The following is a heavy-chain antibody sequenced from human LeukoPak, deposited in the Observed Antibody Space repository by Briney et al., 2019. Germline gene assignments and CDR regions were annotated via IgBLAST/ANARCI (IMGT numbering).Heavy chain of an antibody. CDR1: GASITNNF. CDR3: ARHRDYFDT. J-gene: IGHJ4*01. Sequence: KPSETLSLTCTVSGASITNNFWTWIRQPPGKGLEWIGYIYSSGSANYNPSLKSRVIISADTSKNQISLNLTSVTAADTALHFCARHRDYFDTWGHGTLVTVSS. CDR2: IYSSGSA. V-gene: IGHV4-59*08. D-gene: IGHD3-9*01.